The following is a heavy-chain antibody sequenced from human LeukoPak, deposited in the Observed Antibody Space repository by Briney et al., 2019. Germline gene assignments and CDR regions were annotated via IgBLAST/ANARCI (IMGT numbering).Heavy chain of an antibody. D-gene: IGHD6-19*01. J-gene: IGHJ5*02. CDR2: ISGSGGNT. V-gene: IGHV3-23*01. Sequence: PGGSLRLSCVASGFTFSSYAMSWVRRAPGKGLEWVSSISGSGGNTYYAQSVKGRFTISRDNSENTLYLQMDTLRADDTALYFCAKDPYNTAVANTNGWFVPWGQGTLVTVSS. CDR3: AKDPYNTAVANTNGWFVP. CDR1: GFTFSSYA.